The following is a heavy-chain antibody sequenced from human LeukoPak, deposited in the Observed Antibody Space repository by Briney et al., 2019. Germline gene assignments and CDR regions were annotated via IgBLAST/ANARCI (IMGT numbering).Heavy chain of an antibody. Sequence: GGSLRLSCAASGFIFSSYSMNWVRQAPGKGLEWVSSVSSSSNYIYYADSVKGRFTISRDNAKNILYLQMNSLRVEDTAVYYCARDLDWLLFDYWGQGTLVTVSS. J-gene: IGHJ4*02. CDR3: ARDLDWLLFDY. D-gene: IGHD3-9*01. CDR2: VSSSSNYI. V-gene: IGHV3-21*06. CDR1: GFIFSSYS.